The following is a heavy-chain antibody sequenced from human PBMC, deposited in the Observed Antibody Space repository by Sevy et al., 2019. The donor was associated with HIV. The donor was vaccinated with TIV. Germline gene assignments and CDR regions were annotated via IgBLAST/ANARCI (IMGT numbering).Heavy chain of an antibody. CDR3: ARGPYNSGLRFDF. CDR2: ISFDGGNT. D-gene: IGHD5-12*01. J-gene: IGHJ4*02. V-gene: IGHV3-30-3*01. CDR1: GFSLKNYW. Sequence: GGSLRLSCSASGFSLKNYWISWVRQGPDKGLAWVAVISFDGGNTYYSDAVEGRFTISRDNSKNTVFLQMNSLSPDDTALYYCARGPYNSGLRFDFWGQGTLVTVSS.